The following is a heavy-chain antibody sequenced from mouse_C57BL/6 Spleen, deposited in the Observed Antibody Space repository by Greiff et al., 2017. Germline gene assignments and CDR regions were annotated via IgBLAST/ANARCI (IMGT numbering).Heavy chain of an antibody. Sequence: VQLQQSGPDLVKPGASVKLSCQASGYTFTSCWMYWVNPKPGHGLEWMGMINPNSGSTNNNQQFTSQTTLTVDKSSSTAYMLLSRLTSEDSAVENCSREGPSYWGQGTLVTVSA. CDR1: GYTFTSCW. CDR2: INPNSGST. V-gene: IGHV1-64*01. J-gene: IGHJ3*01. CDR3: SREGPSY.